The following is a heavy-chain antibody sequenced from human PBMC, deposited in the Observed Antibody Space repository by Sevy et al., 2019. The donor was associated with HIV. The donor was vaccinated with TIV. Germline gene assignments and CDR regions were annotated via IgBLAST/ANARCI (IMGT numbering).Heavy chain of an antibody. CDR3: ASDILTGSDF. D-gene: IGHD3-9*01. CDR2: IWYDGSDT. Sequence: GESLKISCAASGFTFSSYGMHWVRQAPGKGLEWVAFIWYDGSDTYYADSVKGRFNISRDNSKNRLYLQMNSLRTEDTAIYYCASDILTGSDFWGQGTLVTVSS. J-gene: IGHJ4*02. V-gene: IGHV3-30*02. CDR1: GFTFSSYG.